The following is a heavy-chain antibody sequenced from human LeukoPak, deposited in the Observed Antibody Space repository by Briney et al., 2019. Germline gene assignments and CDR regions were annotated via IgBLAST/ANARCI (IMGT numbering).Heavy chain of an antibody. Sequence: GGSLRLSCAVSGFTLNSYWMSWVRQAPGKGLEWVANIKQDGSEKSYVDSVKGRFTISRDNAKKSLHLQMNSLRAEDTAVYYCARGGSFGLDYWGQGTLVTVSS. V-gene: IGHV3-7*05. D-gene: IGHD3-9*01. CDR3: ARGGSFGLDY. CDR2: IKQDGSEK. CDR1: GFTLNSYW. J-gene: IGHJ4*02.